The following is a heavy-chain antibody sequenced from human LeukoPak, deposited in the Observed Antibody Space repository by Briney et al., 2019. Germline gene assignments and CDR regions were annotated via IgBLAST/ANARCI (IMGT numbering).Heavy chain of an antibody. CDR2: ISGSGSIT. D-gene: IGHD3-10*01. Sequence: GGSLSLSCVSSGFTFNNYAMNWVRQAPGKGLEWVSSISGSGSITYYADSVKGRFTISRDTSKNTLWLQMNSLRVDDTALYYCAKSLGGDYGSGSYFDSWGQGTLVTVSS. J-gene: IGHJ4*02. CDR3: AKSLGGDYGSGSYFDS. CDR1: GFTFNNYA. V-gene: IGHV3-23*01.